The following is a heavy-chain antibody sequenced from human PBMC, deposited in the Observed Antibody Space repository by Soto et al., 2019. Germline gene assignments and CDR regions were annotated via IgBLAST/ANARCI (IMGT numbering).Heavy chain of an antibody. CDR2: MSGSSSTT. V-gene: IGHV3-23*01. Sequence: MRLSCATSGLTFSNYAMSWVRQAPGGGLEWVSSMSGSSSTTYYADSVRGRFTISRDRSKNTLYLQMSSLRAEDTALYYCAKNQERELPRVIDFWGQGTLVTVSS. J-gene: IGHJ4*02. CDR1: GLTFSNYA. D-gene: IGHD1-7*01. CDR3: AKNQERELPRVIDF.